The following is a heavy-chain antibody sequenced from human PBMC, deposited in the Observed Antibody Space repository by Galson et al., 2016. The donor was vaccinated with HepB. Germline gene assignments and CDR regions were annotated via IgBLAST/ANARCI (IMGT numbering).Heavy chain of an antibody. CDR1: GHTVSTNY. V-gene: IGHV3-53*01. CDR3: ARDNTGYDSDWVFYYYGLDV. Sequence: SLKVSCEASGHTVSTNYVSWVRQAPGQGLEWVSVIYSDGSTYNADSVYGRFTTPRDNSKNTLYLQMNSLRAQDTAVYYCARDNTGYDSDWVFYYYGLDVWGQGTTVTVSS. J-gene: IGHJ6*02. CDR2: IYSDGST. D-gene: IGHD6-19*01.